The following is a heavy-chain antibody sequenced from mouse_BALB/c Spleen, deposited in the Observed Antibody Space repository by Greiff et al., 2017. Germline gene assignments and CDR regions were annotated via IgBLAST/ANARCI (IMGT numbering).Heavy chain of an antibody. V-gene: IGHV2-9*02. Sequence: VQGVESGPGLVAPSQSLSITCTVSGFSLTSYGVHWVRQPPGKGLEWLGVIWAGGSTNYNSALMSRLSISKDNSKSQVFLKMNSLQTDDTAMYYCARDLDGNYRVWFAYWGQGTLVTVSA. D-gene: IGHD2-1*01. J-gene: IGHJ3*01. CDR3: ARDLDGNYRVWFAY. CDR1: GFSLTSYG. CDR2: IWAGGST.